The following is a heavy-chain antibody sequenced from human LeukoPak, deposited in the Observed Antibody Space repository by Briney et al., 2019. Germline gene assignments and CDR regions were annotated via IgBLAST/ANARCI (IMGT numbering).Heavy chain of an antibody. Sequence: GASVKVSCKASGYTFTSYGISWVRQAPGQGLEWMGWISAYNGNTNYAQKLQGRVTMTTDTSTSTAYMELRSLRSDDTAVYYCARDIMRKQQLVNGFDPWGQGTLVTVSS. CDR1: GYTFTSYG. J-gene: IGHJ5*02. V-gene: IGHV1-18*01. D-gene: IGHD6-13*01. CDR2: ISAYNGNT. CDR3: ARDIMRKQQLVNGFDP.